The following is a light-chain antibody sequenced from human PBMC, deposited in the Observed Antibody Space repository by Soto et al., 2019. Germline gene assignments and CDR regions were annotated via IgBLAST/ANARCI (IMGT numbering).Light chain of an antibody. V-gene: IGKV3-11*01. CDR2: DAS. J-gene: IGKJ1*01. CDR1: QSVSGS. Sequence: EIVLTQSPATLSLSPGERATLCCRASQSVSGSLAWYQQKAGQAPRLLIYDASNRATGISARFSGSGSGTDFTLTISSLEPEDFAVYYCQQRSNWPRTFGQGTKVDIK. CDR3: QQRSNWPRT.